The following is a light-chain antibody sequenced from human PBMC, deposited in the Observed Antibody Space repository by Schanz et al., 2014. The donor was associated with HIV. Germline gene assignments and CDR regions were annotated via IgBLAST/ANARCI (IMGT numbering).Light chain of an antibody. CDR3: AAWDDSVNVVV. J-gene: IGLJ2*01. V-gene: IGLV1-44*01. CDR1: NSNIGSNA. Sequence: QSVLTQPPSASGTPGQRVTISCSGSNSNIGSNAVTWYQQLPGTAPKLLIYTNDQRPSGVPDRFSGSKSGTSASLAISGLQSDDEADYYCAAWDDSVNVVVFGGGTKLTVL. CDR2: TND.